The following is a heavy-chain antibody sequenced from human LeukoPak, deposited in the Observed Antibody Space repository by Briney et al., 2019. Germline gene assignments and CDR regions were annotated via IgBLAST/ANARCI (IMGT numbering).Heavy chain of an antibody. D-gene: IGHD3-10*01. CDR1: GYTFTSYG. Sequence: GASVKVSYKASGYTFTSYGISWVRQAPGQGPEWMGWISAYNGNTNYAQKLQGRVTMTTDTSTSTAYMELRSLRSDVTAVYYCARPAMVPYYFDYWGQGTLVTVSS. V-gene: IGHV1-18*01. J-gene: IGHJ4*02. CDR3: ARPAMVPYYFDY. CDR2: ISAYNGNT.